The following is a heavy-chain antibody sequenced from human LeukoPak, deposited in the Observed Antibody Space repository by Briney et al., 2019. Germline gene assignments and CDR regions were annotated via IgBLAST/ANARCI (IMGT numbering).Heavy chain of an antibody. D-gene: IGHD3-10*01. CDR2: ISAYNGNT. CDR1: GYTFTSDG. V-gene: IGHV1-18*01. J-gene: IGHJ6*02. Sequence: ASVKVSCKASGYTFTSDGISWVRHAPGQGLEWMGWISAYNGNTNYAHKLQGRVTMTTDTSTSTAYMELRSLRSDDTAVYYCASSRGGLSYYYGMDVWGQGTTVTVSS. CDR3: ASSRGGLSYYYGMDV.